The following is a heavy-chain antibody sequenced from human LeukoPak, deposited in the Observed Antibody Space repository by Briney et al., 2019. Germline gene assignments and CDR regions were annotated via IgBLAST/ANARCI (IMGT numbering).Heavy chain of an antibody. CDR3: ARDPLSIVGATEDYFDY. CDR2: ISAYNGNT. D-gene: IGHD1-26*01. Sequence: GASVKVSCKASGYTFTSYGISWVRQAPGQGLEWMGWISAYNGNTNYAQKLQGRITMTTDTSTSTAYMELRSLRSDDTAVYYCARDPLSIVGATEDYFDYWGQGTLVTVSS. J-gene: IGHJ4*02. V-gene: IGHV1-18*01. CDR1: GYTFTSYG.